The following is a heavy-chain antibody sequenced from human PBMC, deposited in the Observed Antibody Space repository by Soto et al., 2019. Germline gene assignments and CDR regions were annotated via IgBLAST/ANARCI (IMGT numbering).Heavy chain of an antibody. J-gene: IGHJ6*02. CDR3: TRHELADFWSGTPYGIDV. Sequence: EVQLVESGGGLVQPGGSLKLSCAASGFTFSGSAMHWVRQASGKGLEWVGRIRSKANSYATAYAASVKGRFTISRDDSKNTAYLQMNSLKTEDTAVYYCTRHELADFWSGTPYGIDVWGQGTTVTVSS. CDR1: GFTFSGSA. V-gene: IGHV3-73*02. CDR2: IRSKANSYAT. D-gene: IGHD3-3*01.